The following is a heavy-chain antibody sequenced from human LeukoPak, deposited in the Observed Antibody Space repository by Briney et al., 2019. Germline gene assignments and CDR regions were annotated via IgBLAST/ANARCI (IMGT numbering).Heavy chain of an antibody. V-gene: IGHV3-74*01. Sequence: GRSLRLSCAASGFTFSPFWMHWVRQAPGKGLEWVSRIKGDGTYKNYADSVRGRFSISRDNTRNTLSLQMNSLRAEDSAVYFCVRDGDAYNFDWWGQGVLVTVSS. D-gene: IGHD5-24*01. J-gene: IGHJ4*02. CDR2: IKGDGTYK. CDR1: GFTFSPFW. CDR3: VRDGDAYNFDW.